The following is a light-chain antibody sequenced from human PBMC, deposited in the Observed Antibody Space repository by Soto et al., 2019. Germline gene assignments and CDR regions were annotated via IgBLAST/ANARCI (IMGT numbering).Light chain of an antibody. CDR2: GVD. CDR1: SRDVGSDNL. CDR3: CSYAGRSSLM. Sequence: QSVLTQPASVSGSPGQSIIITCIGTSRDVGSDNLVSWYQQVPGRAPKLIIFGVDKRPSGVSNRFSGSKSANTASLTISGLQTEDEADYYCCSYAGRSSLMFGGGTKL. J-gene: IGLJ3*02. V-gene: IGLV2-23*02.